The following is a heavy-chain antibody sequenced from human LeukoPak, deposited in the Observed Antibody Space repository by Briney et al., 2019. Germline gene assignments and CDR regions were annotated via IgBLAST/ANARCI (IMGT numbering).Heavy chain of an antibody. CDR2: IYSGGST. Sequence: QPGGSLRLSCAASGFTVSSNYMSWVRQAPGKGLEWVSVIYSGGSTYYADSVKGRFTISRDNSKNTLYLQMNSLRAEDTAVYYCATDVVVVGAIVFDYWGQGTLVTVSS. D-gene: IGHD2-15*01. CDR1: GFTVSSNY. J-gene: IGHJ4*02. V-gene: IGHV3-53*05. CDR3: ATDVVVVGAIVFDY.